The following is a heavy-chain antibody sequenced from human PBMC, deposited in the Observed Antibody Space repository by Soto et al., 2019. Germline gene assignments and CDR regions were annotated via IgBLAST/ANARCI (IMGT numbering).Heavy chain of an antibody. V-gene: IGHV2-5*02. CDR3: AHRGYMYGNWDHGYFDY. D-gene: IGHD5-18*01. Sequence: QITLKESGPTRVRPTQTLALTCTFSGFSLTTSGVCVGWIRKTPGKALEWLAVIYWDDDKRYSPSLKSRLTITKDTSKNQVVLTMADMDPVDTATYFCAHRGYMYGNWDHGYFDYWGQGTLVTVSS. J-gene: IGHJ4*02. CDR2: IYWDDDK. CDR1: GFSLTTSGVC.